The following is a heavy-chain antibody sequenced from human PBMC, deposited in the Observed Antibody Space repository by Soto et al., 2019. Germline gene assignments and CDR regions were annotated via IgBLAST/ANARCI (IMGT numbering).Heavy chain of an antibody. J-gene: IGHJ2*01. Sequence: VQLVESGGGVVQPGRSLRLSCEASGFVYSQYAMHWVRQAPGKGPEWVALIWNDGSQKNYVDSVKGRFTISRDNYKNTQNLQMDSLRADDTAMYFCVRGIPSQYSSTWLYWHFDLWGPGTLVTVSS. D-gene: IGHD6-13*01. CDR2: IWNDGSQK. CDR3: VRGIPSQYSSTWLYWHFDL. V-gene: IGHV3-33*01. CDR1: GFVYSQYA.